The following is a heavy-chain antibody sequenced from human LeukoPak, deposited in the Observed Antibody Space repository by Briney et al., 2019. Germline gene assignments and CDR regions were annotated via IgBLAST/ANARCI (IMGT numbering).Heavy chain of an antibody. J-gene: IGHJ5*02. CDR1: GYTFTSYG. CDR2: ISTYNGNT. CDR3: ARNSGSYGWFDP. D-gene: IGHD1-26*01. Sequence: ASVKVSCKASGYTFTSYGISWVRQAPGQGLEWMGWISTYNGNTNYAQKLQGRVTMTTDTSTSTAYMGLRSLRSDDTAVYYCARNSGSYGWFDPWGQGTLVTVSS. V-gene: IGHV1-18*01.